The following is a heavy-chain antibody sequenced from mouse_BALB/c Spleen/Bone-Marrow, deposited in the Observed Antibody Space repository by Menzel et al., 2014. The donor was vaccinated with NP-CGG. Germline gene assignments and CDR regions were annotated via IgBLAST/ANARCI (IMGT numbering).Heavy chain of an antibody. Sequence: VQRVESGPELVKPGALVKISCEASGYTFTGYDINWVKRRPGQGLEWIGWIYPGDGSTKYNEKFKGKATLTADKSSSTAYMQLSSLTSENSAVYFCARSGDSSGYGFAYWGQGTLVTVSA. CDR1: GYTFTGYD. V-gene: IGHV1S56*01. CDR3: ARSGDSSGYGFAY. D-gene: IGHD3-2*01. J-gene: IGHJ3*01. CDR2: IYPGDGST.